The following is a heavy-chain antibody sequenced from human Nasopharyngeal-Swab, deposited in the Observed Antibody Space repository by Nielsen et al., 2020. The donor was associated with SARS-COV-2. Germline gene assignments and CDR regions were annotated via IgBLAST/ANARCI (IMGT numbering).Heavy chain of an antibody. CDR3: AIGLGPYYYYGMDV. D-gene: IGHD3/OR15-3a*01. Sequence: WIRQPPGKGLEWVAVISYDGSNKYYADSVKGRFTISRDNSKNTLYLQMNSLRAVDTAVYYCAIGLGPYYYYGMDVWGQGTTVTVSS. V-gene: IGHV3-30*03. CDR2: ISYDGSNK. J-gene: IGHJ6*02.